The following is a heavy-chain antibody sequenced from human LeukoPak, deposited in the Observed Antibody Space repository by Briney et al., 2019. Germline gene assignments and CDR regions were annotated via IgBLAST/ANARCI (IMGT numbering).Heavy chain of an antibody. J-gene: IGHJ4*02. D-gene: IGHD3-16*01. Sequence: PGESLKISCEASGYSFTSYWIGWVRQMPGKGLEWMGLIDPGDSHTRYSPSFQGQVTISVDKSISTAYLQWSSLKASDTAMYYCARPHYGASDYWGQGTLVTVSS. CDR2: IDPGDSHT. CDR1: GYSFTSYW. CDR3: ARPHYGASDY. V-gene: IGHV5-51*01.